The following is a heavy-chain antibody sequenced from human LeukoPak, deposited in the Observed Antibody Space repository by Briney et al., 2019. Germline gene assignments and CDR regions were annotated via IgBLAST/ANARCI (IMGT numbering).Heavy chain of an antibody. CDR2: ISAYNGNT. D-gene: IGHD3-16*02. Sequence: ASVKASCKASGYTFTSYGISWVRQAPGQGLEWMGWISAYNGNTNYAQKLQGRVTMTTDTSTSTAYMEQRSLRSDDKAVYYCARPGSYRYWFDPWGQGTLVTVSS. CDR1: GYTFTSYG. J-gene: IGHJ5*02. V-gene: IGHV1-18*01. CDR3: ARPGSYRYWFDP.